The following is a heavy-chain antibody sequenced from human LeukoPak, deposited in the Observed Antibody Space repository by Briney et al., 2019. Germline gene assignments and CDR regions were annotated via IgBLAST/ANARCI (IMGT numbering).Heavy chain of an antibody. J-gene: IGHJ4*02. V-gene: IGHV1-69*01. Sequence: WASVKVSCKASGGTFSSYAISWVRQAPGQGLEWMGGIIPIFGTANYAQKFQGRVTITADESTSTAYMELSSLRSEDTAVYCCAKAYCSSTSCYTGGVYYFDYWGQGTLVTVSS. CDR1: GGTFSSYA. CDR3: AKAYCSSTSCYTGGVYYFDY. D-gene: IGHD2-2*02. CDR2: IIPIFGTA.